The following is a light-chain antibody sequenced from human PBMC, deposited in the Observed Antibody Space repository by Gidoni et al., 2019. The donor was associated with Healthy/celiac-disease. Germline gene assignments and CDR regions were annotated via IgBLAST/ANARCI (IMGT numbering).Light chain of an antibody. CDR2: DAS. V-gene: IGKV3-11*01. J-gene: IGKJ2*01. CDR1: QSVSSY. Sequence: EIVLTHSPATLSLSPGERATLSCRASQSVSSYLAWYHQKPGQAPRLLIYDASNSATGIPARFSGSGSGTDFTLPISSLEPEDFAVYYCQQRSNWPYTFGQGTKLEIK. CDR3: QQRSNWPYT.